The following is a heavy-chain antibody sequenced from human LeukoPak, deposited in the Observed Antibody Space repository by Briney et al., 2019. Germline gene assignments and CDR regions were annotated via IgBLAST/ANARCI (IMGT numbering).Heavy chain of an antibody. CDR1: GGSIRSYY. J-gene: IGHJ5*02. Sequence: SETLSLTCTVSGGSIRSYYWSWIRQPPGKGLEWIGYISDIGRTNYNPSLKSRVSISQDTSKKQLSLKLNSVTAADTAVYYCERHFALSWFDPWGPGTLVTVSS. CDR3: ERHFALSWFDP. V-gene: IGHV4-59*08. CDR2: ISDIGRT. D-gene: IGHD3-16*01.